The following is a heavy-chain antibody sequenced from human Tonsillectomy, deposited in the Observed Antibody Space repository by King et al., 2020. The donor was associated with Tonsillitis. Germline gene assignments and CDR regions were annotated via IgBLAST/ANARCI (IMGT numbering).Heavy chain of an antibody. CDR1: GFTFGTYA. CDR3: ARELTIVGVVPTDY. CDR2: ISYDVSNK. J-gene: IGHJ4*02. Sequence: QVQLVESGGGVVQPGRSLRLSCAASGFTFGTYAMHWVRQAPGKGLEGVAVISYDVSNKYYADSVKGRFTISRDNSTNTLYLQMNSLRADDTAVYYCARELTIVGVVPTDYWGQGTLVTVSS. D-gene: IGHD3-3*01. V-gene: IGHV3-30-3*01.